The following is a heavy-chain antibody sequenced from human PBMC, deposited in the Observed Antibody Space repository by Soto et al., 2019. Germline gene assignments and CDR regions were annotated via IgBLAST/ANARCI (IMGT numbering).Heavy chain of an antibody. CDR1: GFTFSSYG. D-gene: IGHD3-16*01. J-gene: IGHJ4*02. CDR3: AKDLGGGPLEY. V-gene: IGHV3-30*18. CDR2: ISYDGSNK. Sequence: LRLSCAASGFTFSSYGMHWVRQAPGKGLEWVAVISYDGSNKYYADSAKGRFTISRDNSKNTLYLQMNSLRAEDTAVYYCAKDLGGGPLEYWGQGTLVTVSS.